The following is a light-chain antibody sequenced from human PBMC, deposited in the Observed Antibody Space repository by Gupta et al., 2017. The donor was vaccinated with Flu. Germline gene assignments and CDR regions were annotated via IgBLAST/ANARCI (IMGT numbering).Light chain of an antibody. V-gene: IGLV2-23*02. Sequence: QSALTQPASVSGSPGQSITISCTGTSSDVGTYNLVSWYRQHPGKGPKLIIYEVNKRPSGVSNRLSGSKSGNTASLTISGLQAEDEADYYCCSYAGDSSLVLGRGTKLTVL. CDR3: CSYAGDSSLV. CDR1: SSDVGTYNL. J-gene: IGLJ2*01. CDR2: EVN.